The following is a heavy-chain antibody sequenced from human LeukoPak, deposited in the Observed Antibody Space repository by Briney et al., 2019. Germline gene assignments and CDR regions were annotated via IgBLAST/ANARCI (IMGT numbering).Heavy chain of an antibody. D-gene: IGHD3-10*01. J-gene: IGHJ6*02. CDR3: ARDAHTGSGTYWGGVDYYYGLDV. CDR2: ISYDGINK. Sequence: GGSLRLSCAASGFTFSSYAIHWVRQAPGKGLEWVAVISYDGINKYYADSVKGRFTVSRDNSKNTLYLQMNSLRAEDTAVYYCARDAHTGSGTYWGGVDYYYGLDVWGQGTTVTVSS. CDR1: GFTFSSYA. V-gene: IGHV3-33*08.